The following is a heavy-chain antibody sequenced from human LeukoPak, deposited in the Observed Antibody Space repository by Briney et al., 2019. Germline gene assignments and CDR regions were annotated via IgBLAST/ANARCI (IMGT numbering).Heavy chain of an antibody. Sequence: PSETLSLTCTVSGGSISSSSYYWSWIRQPPGKGLEWIGEINHSGSTNYNPSLKSRVTISVDTSKNQFSLKLSSVTAADTAVYYCARGEAMAPDYFDYWGQGTLVTVSS. D-gene: IGHD5-18*01. J-gene: IGHJ4*02. CDR1: GGSISSSSYY. CDR2: INHSGST. V-gene: IGHV4-39*07. CDR3: ARGEAMAPDYFDY.